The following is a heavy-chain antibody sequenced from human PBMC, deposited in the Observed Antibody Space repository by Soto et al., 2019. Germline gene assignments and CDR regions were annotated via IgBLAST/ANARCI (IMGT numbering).Heavy chain of an antibody. Sequence: ASVKVSCKASGYTFTGYYMHWVRQAPGQGLEWMGWINPNSGGTNYAQKFQGWVTMTRDTSISTAYMELSRLRSDDTAVYYCARVGCSGGSCYAVDYWGKGTLVTVAS. J-gene: IGHJ4*02. CDR2: INPNSGGT. CDR1: GYTFTGYY. D-gene: IGHD2-15*01. CDR3: ARVGCSGGSCYAVDY. V-gene: IGHV1-2*04.